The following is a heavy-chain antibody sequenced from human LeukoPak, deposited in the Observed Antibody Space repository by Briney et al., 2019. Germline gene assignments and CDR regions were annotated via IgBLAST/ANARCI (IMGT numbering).Heavy chain of an antibody. Sequence: SETLSLTCTVSGGSISSYYWSWIRQPPGKGLEWIGYIYTSGSTNYNPSLKSRVTISGDTSKNQFSLKLSSVTAADTAVYYCARALRTNFDYWGQGTLVTISS. D-gene: IGHD4-17*01. CDR1: GGSISSYY. J-gene: IGHJ4*02. V-gene: IGHV4-4*09. CDR2: IYTSGST. CDR3: ARALRTNFDY.